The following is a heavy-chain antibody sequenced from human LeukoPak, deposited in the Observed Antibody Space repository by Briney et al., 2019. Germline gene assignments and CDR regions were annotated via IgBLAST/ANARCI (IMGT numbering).Heavy chain of an antibody. CDR1: GFTFSSYA. CDR3: AKDRSATGSGWYYETDY. Sequence: PGGSLRLSCAASGFTFSSYAMHWVRQAPGKGLEWVAVISYDGSNKYYADSVKGRFTISRDNSKNTLYLQMNSLRAEDTAVYYCAKDRSATGSGWYYETDYWGQGTLVTVSS. J-gene: IGHJ4*02. CDR2: ISYDGSNK. D-gene: IGHD6-19*01. V-gene: IGHV3-30*04.